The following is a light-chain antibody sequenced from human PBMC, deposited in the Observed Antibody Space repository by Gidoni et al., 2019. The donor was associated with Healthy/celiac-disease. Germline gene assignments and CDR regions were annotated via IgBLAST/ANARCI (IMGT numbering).Light chain of an antibody. V-gene: IGLV3-19*01. Sequence: SSELTQDPAVSVALGQTVRITCQGDSLRSYYATGYQQTTGQAPVLVIYVKNHRPSGIPDRFSGSSSGNTASLTITGAQAEDEADYYCNSRDSSGNHVVFGGGTKLTVL. CDR3: NSRDSSGNHVV. CDR1: SLRSYY. J-gene: IGLJ2*01. CDR2: VKN.